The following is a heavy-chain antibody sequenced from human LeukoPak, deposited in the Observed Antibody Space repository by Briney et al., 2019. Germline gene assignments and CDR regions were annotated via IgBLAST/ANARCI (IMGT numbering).Heavy chain of an antibody. V-gene: IGHV1-2*02. J-gene: IGHJ4*02. D-gene: IGHD5-24*01. CDR2: INPNSGGT. Sequence: ASVKVSCKASGYTFTGYYMHWVRQAPGQGLGWMGWINPNSGGTNYAQKFQGRVTMTRDTSISTAYMELSRLRSDDTAVYYCASSRDGYNLDFDYWGQGTLVTVSS. CDR1: GYTFTGYY. CDR3: ASSRDGYNLDFDY.